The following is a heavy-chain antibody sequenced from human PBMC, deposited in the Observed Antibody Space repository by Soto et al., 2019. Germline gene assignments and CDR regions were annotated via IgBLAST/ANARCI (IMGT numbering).Heavy chain of an antibody. Sequence: DEQLVESGGGLVQSGGSLRLSCEASGFTLKSYEVNWVHHAPGKGLEWISYITSSTRTTYYADSVKGRFTISRDNARKSVYLQIISLRVEGTAIYYCAGGNTRIQVDLSQYNGLDLLGQGTTVTVSS. CDR3: AGGNTRIQVDLSQYNGLDL. CDR1: GFTLKSYE. J-gene: IGHJ6*01. CDR2: ITSSTRTT. V-gene: IGHV3-48*03. D-gene: IGHD2-15*01.